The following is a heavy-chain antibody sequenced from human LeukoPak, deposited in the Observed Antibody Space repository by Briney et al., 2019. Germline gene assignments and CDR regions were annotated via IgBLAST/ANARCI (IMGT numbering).Heavy chain of an antibody. CDR1: GFSLDSTAVG. V-gene: IGHV2-5*01. D-gene: IGHD5-18*01. Sequence: SAPTLVKPTSTLTLTCTFSGFSLDSTAVGVGWVRQLPGKALEMLAPIYGSDDKRYMPSLQNRLTITKDTSKNLVDLTMANVDPVDTATYYCARQGYGYVYFDFWGRGILVTVSS. CDR2: IYGSDDK. J-gene: IGHJ4*02. CDR3: ARQGYGYVYFDF.